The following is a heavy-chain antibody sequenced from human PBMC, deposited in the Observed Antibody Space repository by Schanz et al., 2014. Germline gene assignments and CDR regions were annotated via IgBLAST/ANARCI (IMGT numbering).Heavy chain of an antibody. Sequence: QVQLQQWGAGLLKPSETLSLTCAVYGGSFSGYYWRWIRQSPGKGLEWIGEISHSGSTDYNPSLKSRVTISIDPSKNRLSLKLSSVTAADTAVYYCANAPRVAHYSYYYGMDVWGQGTTVTVSS. CDR2: ISHSGST. J-gene: IGHJ6*02. V-gene: IGHV4-34*01. CDR1: GGSFSGYY. CDR3: ANAPRVAHYSYYYGMDV.